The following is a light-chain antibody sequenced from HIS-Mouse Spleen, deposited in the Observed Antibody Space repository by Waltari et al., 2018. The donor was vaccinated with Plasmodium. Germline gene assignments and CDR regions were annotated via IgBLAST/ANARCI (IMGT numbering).Light chain of an antibody. CDR3: MIWPSNASGV. CDR2: YYSDSDK. CDR1: SDINVGSYT. J-gene: IGLJ3*02. Sequence: QPVLTQPPSSSASPGESARLTCTLPSDINVGSYTISWYQQKPGSPPRYLLYYYSDSDKGQGSGVPLHFCHSKDASAKTVILLISGLQSEYEADYYCMIWPSNASGVFGGGTKLTVL. V-gene: IGLV5-37*01.